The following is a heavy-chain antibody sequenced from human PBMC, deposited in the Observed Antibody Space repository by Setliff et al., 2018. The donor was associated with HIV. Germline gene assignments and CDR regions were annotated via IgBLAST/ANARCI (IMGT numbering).Heavy chain of an antibody. CDR2: IYQSGST. D-gene: IGHD3-3*01. CDR1: GGSISSSSYY. V-gene: IGHV4-39*07. CDR3: ARGGAFWSGYYGFDY. Sequence: PSETLSLTCTVSGGSISSSSYYWGWIRQPPGKGLEWIGEIYQSGSTKYNPSLKSRVTISVDKSKNQFSLNLTSVTAADTAVYYCARGGAFWSGYYGFDYWGQGTLVTVSS. J-gene: IGHJ4*02.